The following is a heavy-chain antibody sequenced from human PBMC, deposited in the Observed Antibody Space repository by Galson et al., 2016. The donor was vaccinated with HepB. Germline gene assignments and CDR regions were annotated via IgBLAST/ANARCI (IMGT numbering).Heavy chain of an antibody. CDR1: GFTFSRYV. D-gene: IGHD3-3*01. V-gene: IGHV3-48*02. J-gene: IGHJ4*02. CDR3: GRESERTRYLEY. CDR2: ISGAGHSI. Sequence: SLRLSCAASGFTFSRYVMHWVRQAPGKGLEWISSISGAGHSIYYADSVRGRFTISRDNAKNSLVLQMINLGDEDPAVYYCGRESERTRYLEYWGQGTLVTVSS.